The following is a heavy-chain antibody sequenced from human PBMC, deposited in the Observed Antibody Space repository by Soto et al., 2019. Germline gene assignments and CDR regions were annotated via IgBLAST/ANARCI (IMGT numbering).Heavy chain of an antibody. V-gene: IGHV5-10-1*04. J-gene: IGHJ6*02. Sequence: GESLKISCQGSGYIFSDYLIHWVRQVPGKGLEWMGKIDPSDAFTTYSPSLQGRVAISIDKSIITSFLRCFGLNATDTSMYYRANLDFTVGSVDVFDISGQGTTATVSS. CDR2: IDPSDAFT. CDR3: ANLDFTVGSVDVFDI. D-gene: IGHD3-16*01. CDR1: GYIFSDYL.